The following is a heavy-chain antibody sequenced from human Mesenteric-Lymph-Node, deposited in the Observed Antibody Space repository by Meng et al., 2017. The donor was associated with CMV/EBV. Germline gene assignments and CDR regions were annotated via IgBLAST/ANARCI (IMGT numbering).Heavy chain of an antibody. CDR3: VKDSGGNLNYYGMDV. V-gene: IGHV3-48*04. CDR2: ISSSGSTI. D-gene: IGHD4-23*01. CDR1: GFTFSSYG. Sequence: GESLKISCAASGFTFSSYGMHWVRQAPGKGLEWVSYISSSGSTIYYADSVKGRFTISRDNAKNSLYLQMNSLRPEDTALYYCVKDSGGNLNYYGMDVWGQGTTVTVSS. J-gene: IGHJ6*02.